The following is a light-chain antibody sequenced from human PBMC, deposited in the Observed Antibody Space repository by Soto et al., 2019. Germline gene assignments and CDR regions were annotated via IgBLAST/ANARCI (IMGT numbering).Light chain of an antibody. CDR3: QQYYTTPRT. CDR2: WAS. J-gene: IGKJ1*01. CDR1: QSVVYSSNNKNY. Sequence: DIVMTQSPDSLAVSLGEGATINCKSSQSVVYSSNNKNYLAWYQQKPGQPPKLLIYWASTRASGVPDRFSGSGSGTDFTLTISSLQAADVAVYYCQQYYTTPRTFGQGTKLEIK. V-gene: IGKV4-1*01.